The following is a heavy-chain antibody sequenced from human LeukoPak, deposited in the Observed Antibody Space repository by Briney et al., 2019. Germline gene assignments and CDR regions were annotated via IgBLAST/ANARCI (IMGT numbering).Heavy chain of an antibody. J-gene: IGHJ4*02. CDR3: ARGASSRFEH. D-gene: IGHD6-13*01. CDR1: GGSISSSSYY. Sequence: SETLSLTCAVSGGSISSSSYYWGWIRQPPGKGLEWIGSIYYSGSTYYNPSLKSRVTISEDTSKNQFSLKLSSVTAADTAVYYCARGASSRFEHWGQGTLVTVSS. CDR2: IYYSGST. V-gene: IGHV4-39*07.